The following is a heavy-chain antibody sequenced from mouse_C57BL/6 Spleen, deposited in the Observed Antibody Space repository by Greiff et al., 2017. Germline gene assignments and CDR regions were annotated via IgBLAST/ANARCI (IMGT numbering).Heavy chain of an antibody. CDR3: ARSRSYDYEWFAY. D-gene: IGHD2-4*01. CDR2: INPSNGGT. CDR1: GYTFTSYW. J-gene: IGHJ3*01. Sequence: QVQLQQSGTELVKPGASVKLSCKASGYTFTSYWMHWVKQRPGQGLEWIGNINPSNGGTNYNEKFKSKATLTVDKSSSTAYMQLSSLTSEDSAVYYCARSRSYDYEWFAYWGQGTLVTVSA. V-gene: IGHV1-53*01.